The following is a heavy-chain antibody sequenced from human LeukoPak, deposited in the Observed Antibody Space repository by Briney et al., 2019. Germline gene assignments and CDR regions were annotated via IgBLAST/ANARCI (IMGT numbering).Heavy chain of an antibody. CDR1: GFTVSSTY. D-gene: IGHD3-3*01. J-gene: IGHJ4*02. CDR2: ISGSGGST. V-gene: IGHV3-23*01. CDR3: AKVAGVAAGHPYFDY. Sequence: GGSLRLSCAASGFTVSSTYMSWVRQAPGKGLEWVSAISGSGGSTYYADSVRGRFTISRDNSKNTLYLQMNSLRAEDTAVYYCAKVAGVAAGHPYFDYWGQGTLVTVSS.